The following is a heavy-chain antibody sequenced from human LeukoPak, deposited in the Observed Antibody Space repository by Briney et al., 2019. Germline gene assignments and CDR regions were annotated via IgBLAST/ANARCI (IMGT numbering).Heavy chain of an antibody. CDR3: ARGFIAAAGFSQAFDY. Sequence: ASVKVSCKASGYSFTSYDINWVRQATGQGLEWMGWMNPDSGNAGYAQTFQGRVTMARNTSISTAYMELSSLRSEDTAVYYCARGFIAAAGFSQAFDYWGQGTLVTVSS. D-gene: IGHD6-13*01. J-gene: IGHJ4*02. CDR2: MNPDSGNA. V-gene: IGHV1-8*01. CDR1: GYSFTSYD.